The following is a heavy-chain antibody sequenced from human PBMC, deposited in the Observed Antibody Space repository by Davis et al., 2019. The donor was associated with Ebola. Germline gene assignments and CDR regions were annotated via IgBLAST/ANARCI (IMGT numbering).Heavy chain of an antibody. CDR2: IYYSGST. Sequence: MPSETLSLTCTVTGASVSGNKYYWGWIRQSPGKGLEWIGYIYYSGSTYYNPSLKSRVTISVDTSKNQFSLKLSSVTAADTAVYYCARHPRGVATDWFDPWGQGALVTVSS. CDR3: ARHPRGVATDWFDP. CDR1: GASVSGNKYY. J-gene: IGHJ5*02. D-gene: IGHD2-15*01. V-gene: IGHV4-31*03.